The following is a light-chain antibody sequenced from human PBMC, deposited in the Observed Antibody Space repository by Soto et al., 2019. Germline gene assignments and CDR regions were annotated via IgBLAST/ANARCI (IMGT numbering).Light chain of an antibody. V-gene: IGLV1-44*01. CDR1: SSNIGSNT. Sequence: QSVLTQPPSASGTPGQRVTISCSGRSSNIGSNTVNWYQQLPGTAPKLLIYTNNQRPSGVPGRFSGSKSGTSASLAISGLQSEDEADYYCAAWDDSLNGCVFGTGTKLTVL. CDR2: TNN. CDR3: AAWDDSLNGCV. J-gene: IGLJ1*01.